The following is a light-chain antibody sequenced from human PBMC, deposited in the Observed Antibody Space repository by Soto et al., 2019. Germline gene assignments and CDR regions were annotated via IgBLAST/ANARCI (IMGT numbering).Light chain of an antibody. CDR2: DVS. V-gene: IGLV2-14*01. J-gene: IGLJ1*01. CDR3: SSYTSATTYV. CDR1: ISDVGAYNY. Sequence: QSALTQPASVSGSPGQSITISCTGTISDVGAYNYDSWYQQYPGEAPKVIIYDVSHRPAGVSNRFSGSKSGNTASLTISGLQTQDEADYYCSSYTSATTYVFGTGTKVTVL.